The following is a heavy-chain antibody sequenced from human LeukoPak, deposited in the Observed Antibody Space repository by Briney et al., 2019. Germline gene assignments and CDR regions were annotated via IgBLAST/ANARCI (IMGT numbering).Heavy chain of an antibody. CDR1: GGTFSSYA. CDR2: IIPIFGTA. Sequence: SVKVSCKASGGTFSSYAISWLRQAPGQGLEWMGGIIPIFGTANYAQKFQGRVTITTDESTSTAYMELSSLRSEDTAVYYCAREPVAYYYDSSGYEGHYWGQGTLVTVSS. V-gene: IGHV1-69*05. CDR3: AREPVAYYYDSSGYEGHY. J-gene: IGHJ4*02. D-gene: IGHD3-22*01.